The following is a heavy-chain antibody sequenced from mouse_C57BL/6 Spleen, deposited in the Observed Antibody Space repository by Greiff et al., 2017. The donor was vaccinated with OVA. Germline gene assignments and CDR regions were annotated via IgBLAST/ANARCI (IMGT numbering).Heavy chain of an antibody. CDR3: TTRERGLAY. J-gene: IGHJ3*01. Sequence: EVQLQQSGAELVRPGASVKLSCTASGFNIKDDYMHWVKQRPEQGLEWIGWIDPENGDTEYASKFQGKATITADTSSNTAYLQLSSLTSEDTAVYYCTTRERGLAYWGQGTLVTVSA. CDR1: GFNIKDDY. D-gene: IGHD4-1*01. CDR2: IDPENGDT. V-gene: IGHV14-4*01.